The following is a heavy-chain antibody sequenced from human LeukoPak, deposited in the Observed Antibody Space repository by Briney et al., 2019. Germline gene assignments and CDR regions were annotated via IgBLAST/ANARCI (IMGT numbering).Heavy chain of an antibody. CDR1: ELTFDMYT. Sequence: GGSLRLSCVVSELTFDMYTMTWVRQAPGKGLEWVSSISRSGSHVYYADSVKGRFTSSRDNAQNSLHLQMDNLRAADTAVYYCASIRKYYARIWGKGTAVLVSS. CDR3: ASIRKYYARI. J-gene: IGHJ6*03. V-gene: IGHV3-21*01. CDR2: ISRSGSHV. D-gene: IGHD2/OR15-2a*01.